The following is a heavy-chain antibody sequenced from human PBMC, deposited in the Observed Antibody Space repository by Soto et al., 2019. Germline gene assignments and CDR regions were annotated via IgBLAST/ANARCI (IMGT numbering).Heavy chain of an antibody. Sequence: QVQLQQWGAGLLKPSETLSLTCAVYGGAFSGYYWTWFRQPPGKGLVWIGEINHSGSTNYNPSLMSRVIIAVDTAKNQFSLKLSSVTAAATAVYYCARGWEIVVVVSTTGRYFDYWGQGTVVTVSS. V-gene: IGHV4-34*01. D-gene: IGHD2-15*01. J-gene: IGHJ4*02. CDR3: ARGWEIVVVVSTTGRYFDY. CDR2: INHSGST. CDR1: GGAFSGYY.